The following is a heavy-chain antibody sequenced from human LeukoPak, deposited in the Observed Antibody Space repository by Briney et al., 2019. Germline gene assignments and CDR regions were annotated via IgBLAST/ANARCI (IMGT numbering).Heavy chain of an antibody. J-gene: IGHJ4*02. D-gene: IGHD5-24*01. Sequence: GASVKVSCKASGYTFTSYGISWVRQAPGQGLEWMGWISGYSGNTNYAQTLQGRVTMTTDTSTSTAYLELRSLRSDDTAMYYCARVDGYNLHANFDYWGQGTLVTVSS. V-gene: IGHV1-18*01. CDR3: ARVDGYNLHANFDY. CDR2: ISGYSGNT. CDR1: GYTFTSYG.